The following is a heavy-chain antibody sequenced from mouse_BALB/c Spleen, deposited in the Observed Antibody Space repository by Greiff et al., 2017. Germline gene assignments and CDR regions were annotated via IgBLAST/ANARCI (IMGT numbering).Heavy chain of an antibody. V-gene: IGHV3-2*02. CDR1: GYSITSDYA. CDR2: ISYSGST. CDR3: AISGARATEWFAY. J-gene: IGHJ3*01. Sequence: EVKVEESGPGLVKPSQSLSLTCTVTGYSITSDYAWNWIRQFPGNKLEWMGYISYSGSTSYNPSLKSRISITRDTSKNQFFLQLNSVTTEDTATYYCAISGARATEWFAYWGQGTLVTVSA. D-gene: IGHD3-1*01.